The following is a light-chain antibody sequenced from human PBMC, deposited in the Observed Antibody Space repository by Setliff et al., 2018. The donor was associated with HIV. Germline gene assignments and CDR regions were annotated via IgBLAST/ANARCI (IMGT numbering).Light chain of an antibody. J-gene: IGLJ1*01. CDR3: CSYAGSHTFV. CDR1: SSDVVDFNF. V-gene: IGLV2-11*01. CDR2: DVI. Sequence: QSVLTQPASVSGSPGQSITISCTGISSDVVDFNFVSWYQQHPGKVPKLIIYDVIKRPSGVPDRFSGSKSGNTASLTISGLQAEDEADYYCCSYAGSHTFVFGTGTKVTVL.